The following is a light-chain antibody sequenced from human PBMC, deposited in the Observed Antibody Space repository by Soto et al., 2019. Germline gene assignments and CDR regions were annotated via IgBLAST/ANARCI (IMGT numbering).Light chain of an antibody. V-gene: IGKV3-20*01. CDR3: QQYTKSPLT. CDR1: QSLTRNY. CDR2: GAN. J-gene: IGKJ4*01. Sequence: DIVLTQFPCTLSLSTGERATLSWRASQSLTRNYLAWYQQKLGQASRLLIYGANTRAAGIPDRFSGSGSGTDFTLTISRLETEDFAVYYCQQYTKSPLTFGGGTKVDIK.